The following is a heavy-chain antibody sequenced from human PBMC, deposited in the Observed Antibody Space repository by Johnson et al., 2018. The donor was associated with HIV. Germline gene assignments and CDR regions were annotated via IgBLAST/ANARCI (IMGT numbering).Heavy chain of an antibody. V-gene: IGHV3-30*02. J-gene: IGHJ3*02. CDR2: IRYDGSNK. D-gene: IGHD3-22*01. CDR1: GFTFSNYG. Sequence: QVQLVESGGGVVQPGGSLRLSCAASGFTFSNYGMHWVRQAPGKGLEWVAFIRYDGSNKYYADSVQGRFTISRDISENTLYLQMNSLRDEDTAVYYCAKDVGNYWPDSFDIWGQGTMVTVSS. CDR3: AKDVGNYWPDSFDI.